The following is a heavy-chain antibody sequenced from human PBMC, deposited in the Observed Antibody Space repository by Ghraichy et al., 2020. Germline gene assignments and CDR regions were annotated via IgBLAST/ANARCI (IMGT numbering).Heavy chain of an antibody. CDR3: ARLRGYNYGELDY. Sequence: SETLSLTCTVSGGSFSSSNYYWGWIRQPPGKGLEWIRSIYHSGSTYYKPSLKSRVTISVDTSKNQFSLKMSSVTAADTAVYYCARLRGYNYGELDYWGQGTLVTVSS. D-gene: IGHD5-18*01. CDR2: IYHSGST. CDR1: GGSFSSSNYY. V-gene: IGHV4-39*01. J-gene: IGHJ4*02.